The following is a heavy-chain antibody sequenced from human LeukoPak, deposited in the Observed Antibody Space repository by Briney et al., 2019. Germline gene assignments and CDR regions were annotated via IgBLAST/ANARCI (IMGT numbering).Heavy chain of an antibody. V-gene: IGHV1-2*02. CDR3: ARVVRGVISGWFDP. CDR1: GYTFTGYY. Sequence: ASVKVSCKASGYTFTGYYMHWVRQAPGQGLEWMGWINPNSGGTNYAQKFQGRVTMTRDTSISTAYMELSRLRSDDTAVYYCARVVRGVISGWFDPRGQGTLVTVSS. D-gene: IGHD3-10*01. CDR2: INPNSGGT. J-gene: IGHJ5*02.